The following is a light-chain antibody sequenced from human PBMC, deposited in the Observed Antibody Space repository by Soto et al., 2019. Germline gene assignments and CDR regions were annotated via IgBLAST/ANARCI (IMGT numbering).Light chain of an antibody. CDR1: SSDVGGYNY. V-gene: IGLV2-14*01. Sequence: QSALTQPASVSGSPGQSITISCTGTSSDVGGYNYVSWYQQHPGKAPKLMIYEVSNRPSGVSNRFSGSKSGNTASLTISGRQAEDEADYYCSSYTSSSTLVVFGTGTKLTV. CDR3: SSYTSSSTLVV. CDR2: EVS. J-gene: IGLJ1*01.